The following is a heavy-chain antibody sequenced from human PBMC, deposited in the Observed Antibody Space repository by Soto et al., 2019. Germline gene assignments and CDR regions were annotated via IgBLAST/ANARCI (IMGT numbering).Heavy chain of an antibody. V-gene: IGHV4-34*01. D-gene: IGHD3-9*01. CDR2: INHSGST. CDR3: ARGRGYDILTGYYYYYGMDV. J-gene: IGHJ6*02. CDR1: GGSFSGYY. Sequence: SETLSLTXAVYGGSFSGYYWSWIRQPPGKGLEWIGEINHSGSTNYNPSLKSRVTISVDTSKNQFSLKLSSVTAADTAVYYCARGRGYDILTGYYYYYGMDVWGQGTTVTVSS.